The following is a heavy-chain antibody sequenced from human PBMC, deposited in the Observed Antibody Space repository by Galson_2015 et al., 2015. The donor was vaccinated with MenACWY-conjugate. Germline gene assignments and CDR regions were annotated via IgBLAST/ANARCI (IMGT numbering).Heavy chain of an antibody. CDR2: ISPDGSVT. CDR1: GSTFTHYW. V-gene: IGHV3-74*01. CDR3: TRGNDSYARFAP. Sequence: SLRLSCEASGSTFTHYWMHWVRQAPGQGLVWISRISPDGSVTKYAYSVKGSFTLSRDNAKNTLYLEMNRLRGDDTAVYYCTRGNDSYARFAPWGQGTLVTVSS. D-gene: IGHD3-22*01. J-gene: IGHJ5*02.